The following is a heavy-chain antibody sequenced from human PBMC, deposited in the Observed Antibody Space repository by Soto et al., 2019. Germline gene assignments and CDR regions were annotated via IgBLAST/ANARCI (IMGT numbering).Heavy chain of an antibody. J-gene: IGHJ4*02. Sequence: QVQLKQSGPGLVRPSGTLSLTCAVSGTSISSTYWWTWVRQSPGKGLEWIGEIYHTGSTKYNPSLKSRVSMSIDKSNSQFSLKLSSVTAADTAVYYCATVPPRIVVVLAEFPTWGQGTLVTVSS. D-gene: IGHD2-21*01. CDR3: ATVPPRIVVVLAEFPT. V-gene: IGHV4-4*02. CDR1: GTSISSTYW. CDR2: IYHTGST.